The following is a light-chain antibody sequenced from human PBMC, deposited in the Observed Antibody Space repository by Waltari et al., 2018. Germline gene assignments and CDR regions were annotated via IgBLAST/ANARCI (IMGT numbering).Light chain of an antibody. Sequence: EIVLTQSPGPRSLSPGERATHSCRASQSVRSSYLAWYLQKPGQAPRLLIPGASSRATGIPDRFSGSGSGTDFTLTISRLEPDDFAVYYCQQYGTLITFGQGTRLEIK. CDR3: QQYGTLIT. V-gene: IGKV3-20*01. CDR1: QSVRSSY. J-gene: IGKJ5*01. CDR2: GAS.